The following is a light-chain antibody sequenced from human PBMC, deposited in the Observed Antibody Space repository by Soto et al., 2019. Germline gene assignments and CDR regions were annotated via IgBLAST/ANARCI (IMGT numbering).Light chain of an antibody. CDR3: QEYNNWPYT. J-gene: IGKJ2*01. Sequence: ETVMTQSPATLSVSPGERATLSCRACQSISSNLAWYQQKPGQAPRLLIYGASTRATGIPGRFSGSESGTEFTLTISSLQSEDFAVYYCQEYNNWPYTFGQGTKLEIK. CDR2: GAS. V-gene: IGKV3-15*01. CDR1: QSISSN.